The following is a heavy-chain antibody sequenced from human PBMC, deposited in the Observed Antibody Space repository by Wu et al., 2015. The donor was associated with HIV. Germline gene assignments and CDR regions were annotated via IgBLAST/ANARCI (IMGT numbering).Heavy chain of an antibody. CDR3: AKQHYSGYDRANWFDP. D-gene: IGHD5-12*01. Sequence: QVQLVQSGAEVKKPGSSVKVSCKASGGTFSTHAISWVRQAPGQGLEWMGGIIPIFTTSKYAQKFQGRVTITADESTSTAYMELSSLRSEDTAVYFCAKQHYSGYDRANWFDPWGQGTLVTVSS. J-gene: IGHJ5*02. CDR1: GGTFSTHA. V-gene: IGHV1-69*12. CDR2: IIPIFTTS.